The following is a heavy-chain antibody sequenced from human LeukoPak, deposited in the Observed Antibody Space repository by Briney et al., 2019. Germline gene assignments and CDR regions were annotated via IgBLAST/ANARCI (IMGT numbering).Heavy chain of an antibody. V-gene: IGHV4-34*01. D-gene: IGHD6-13*01. CDR3: ARGRGMAAAHGNSGIDY. CDR1: GGSFSGYY. CDR2: INHSGST. J-gene: IGHJ4*02. Sequence: SETLSLTCAVYGGSFSGYYWSWIRQPPGKGLEWIGEINHSGSTNYNPSLKSRVTISVDTSKNQFSLKLSSVTAADTAVYYCARGRGMAAAHGNSGIDYWGQGTLVTVSS.